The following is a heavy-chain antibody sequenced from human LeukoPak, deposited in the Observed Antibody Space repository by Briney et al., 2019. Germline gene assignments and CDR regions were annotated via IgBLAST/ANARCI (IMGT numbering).Heavy chain of an antibody. J-gene: IGHJ4*02. CDR1: CGPISRYC. D-gene: IGHD6-13*01. V-gene: IGHV4-59*01. CDR2: IDYSGST. Sequence: SESLPLICTVSCGPISRYCCSWIRPPPGKGLEWIGNIDYSGSTNYNPSLKSRVTISVDTSKNEFSLKLSSVTAADTAVYYCARGAYSSSWYEVYWGQGTLVTVSS. CDR3: ARGAYSSSWYEVY.